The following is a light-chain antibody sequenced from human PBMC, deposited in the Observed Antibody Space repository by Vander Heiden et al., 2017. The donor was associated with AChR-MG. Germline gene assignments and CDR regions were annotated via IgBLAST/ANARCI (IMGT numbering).Light chain of an antibody. CDR1: LSLVHSDGNTY. J-gene: IGKJ3*01. CDR3: MQGTHWPST. V-gene: IGKV2-30*02. CDR2: KVS. Sequence: DVVVTQSPLSLPVTLGQPASISCRSSLSLVHSDGNTYLNWFHQRTGQSPRRLIYKVSNRDSGVPDRFSGSGSGTDFTLKISRVEVEDVGIYYCMQGTHWPSTFGPGTKVDIK.